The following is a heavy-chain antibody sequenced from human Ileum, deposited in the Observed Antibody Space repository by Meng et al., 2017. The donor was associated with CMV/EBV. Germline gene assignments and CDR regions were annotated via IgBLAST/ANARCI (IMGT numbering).Heavy chain of an antibody. CDR3: ARDRRDRRDGHNYADAFDI. J-gene: IGHJ3*02. V-gene: IGHV4-34*01. CDR2: INHSGIT. Sequence: VALQERGAGLLKPSETLSLTRAGYGGSFSDYRWTWIRQPPGKGLEWIGEINHSGITNYNPSLKSRVIISVDTSKNQFSLRLSSVTAADTAVYYCARDRRDRRDGHNYADAFDIWGQGTMVTVSS. CDR1: GGSFSDYR. D-gene: IGHD5-24*01.